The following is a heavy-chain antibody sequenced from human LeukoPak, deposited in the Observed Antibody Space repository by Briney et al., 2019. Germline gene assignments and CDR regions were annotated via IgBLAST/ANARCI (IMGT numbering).Heavy chain of an antibody. J-gene: IGHJ4*02. CDR3: ARDYYDSSGYYYFDY. Sequence: SVKVSCKASGGTFSSYAISWVRQAPGQGLEWTGGIIPIFGTANYAQKFQGRVTITTDESTSTAYMELSSLRSEDTAVYYCARDYYDSSGYYYFDYWGQGTLVTVSS. CDR2: IIPIFGTA. V-gene: IGHV1-69*05. D-gene: IGHD3-22*01. CDR1: GGTFSSYA.